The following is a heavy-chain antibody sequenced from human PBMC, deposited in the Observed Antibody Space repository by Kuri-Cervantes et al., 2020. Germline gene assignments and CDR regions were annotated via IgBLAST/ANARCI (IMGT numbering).Heavy chain of an antibody. D-gene: IGHD4-17*01. CDR2: ISGSGGST. V-gene: IGHV3-23*01. CDR3: ARGVVGLRNWFDP. CDR1: GFTFSSYA. Sequence: GESLKISCAASGFTFSSYAMSWVRQAPGKGLEWVSAISGSGGSTYYADSVKGRSTISRDNSKNTPYLQMNSLRAEDTAVYYCARGVVGLRNWFDPWGQGTLVTVSS. J-gene: IGHJ5*02.